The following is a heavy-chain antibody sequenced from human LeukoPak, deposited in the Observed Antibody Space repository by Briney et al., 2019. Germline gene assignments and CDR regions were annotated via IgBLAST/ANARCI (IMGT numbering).Heavy chain of an antibody. V-gene: IGHV1-8*01. CDR3: ARVPYYGSGSYYSPYGMDV. CDR2: MNPNSGNT. J-gene: IGHJ6*02. CDR1: GYPFTSYD. Sequence: GASVKVSCKASGYPFTSYDINWVRQATGQGLECMGWMNPNSGNTGYAQKFQGRVTMTRNTSISTAYMELSSLRSEDTAVYYCARVPYYGSGSYYSPYGMDVWGQGTTVTVSS. D-gene: IGHD3-10*01.